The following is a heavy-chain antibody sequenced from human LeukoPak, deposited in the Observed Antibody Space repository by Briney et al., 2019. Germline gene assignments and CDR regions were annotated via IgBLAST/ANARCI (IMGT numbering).Heavy chain of an antibody. V-gene: IGHV1-69*05. Sequence: SVKVSCKASGGTFSSYAISWVRQAPGQGLEWMGGIIPIFGTANYAQKFQGRVTITTDESTSTAYMELSSLRSEDTAVYYCARNGAGYCSSTSCSRPHDAFDIWGQGTVVTVSS. J-gene: IGHJ3*02. CDR3: ARNGAGYCSSTSCSRPHDAFDI. D-gene: IGHD2-2*01. CDR2: IIPIFGTA. CDR1: GGTFSSYA.